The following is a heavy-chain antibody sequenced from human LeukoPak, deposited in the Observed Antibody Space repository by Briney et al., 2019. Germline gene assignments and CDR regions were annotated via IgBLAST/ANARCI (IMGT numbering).Heavy chain of an antibody. CDR3: ARGLLRYDPA. J-gene: IGHJ5*02. Sequence: SSETLSLTCTVSGGSISSYYWSWIRQPPGKGLEWIGYIYYSGSTNYNPSLKSRVTISVGTSKNQFSLNLSSVTAADTAVYYCARGLLRYDPAWGQGTLVTVSS. CDR1: GGSISSYY. CDR2: IYYSGST. D-gene: IGHD3-9*01. V-gene: IGHV4-59*12.